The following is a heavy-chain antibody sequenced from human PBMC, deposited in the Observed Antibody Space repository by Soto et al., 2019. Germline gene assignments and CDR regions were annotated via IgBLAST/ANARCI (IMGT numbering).Heavy chain of an antibody. CDR3: ARPAVTGFLNAFDV. Sequence: SETLSLTCTVSGGTISSYYWSWIRQPPGKGLEWIGYIYNSGSANYNPSLTSRITLSVDTSKNQLSLKLSSVTAADTAVYYCARPAVTGFLNAFDVWGQGTMVTLSS. V-gene: IGHV4-59*08. CDR1: GGTISSYY. CDR2: IYNSGSA. J-gene: IGHJ3*01. D-gene: IGHD6-19*01.